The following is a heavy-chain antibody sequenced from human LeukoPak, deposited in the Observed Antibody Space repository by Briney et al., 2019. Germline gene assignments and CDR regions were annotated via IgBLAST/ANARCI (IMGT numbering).Heavy chain of an antibody. D-gene: IGHD6-19*01. Sequence: GGSLRLSCAASGFTFSNYGMSWVRQAPGKGLERVSAISGSGGSTYYADSVKGRFTISRDNSKNTLYLQMNSLRAEDTAVYYCAKVRTLAVAGSYDYWGQGTLVTVSS. CDR2: ISGSGGST. J-gene: IGHJ4*02. CDR3: AKVRTLAVAGSYDY. V-gene: IGHV3-23*01. CDR1: GFTFSNYG.